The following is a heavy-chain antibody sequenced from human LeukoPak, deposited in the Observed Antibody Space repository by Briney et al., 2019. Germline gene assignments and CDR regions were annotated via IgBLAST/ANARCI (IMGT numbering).Heavy chain of an antibody. Sequence: GGSLRLSCAATGFTFSSYDMHWVRQGTGKGLEWVSGIGTAGDTYYPDSVKGRFTISRENAKNSLYLQMNSLRAGDTAVYYCARALRYDSSGPTDAFDIWGQGTMVTVSS. CDR2: IGTAGDT. J-gene: IGHJ3*02. CDR1: GFTFSSYD. D-gene: IGHD3-22*01. CDR3: ARALRYDSSGPTDAFDI. V-gene: IGHV3-13*01.